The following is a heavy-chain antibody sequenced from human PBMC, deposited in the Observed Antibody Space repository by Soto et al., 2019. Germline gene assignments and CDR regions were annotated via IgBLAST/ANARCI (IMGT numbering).Heavy chain of an antibody. CDR3: AKAVVAASRNYFDS. CDR2: IRGSGGST. CDR1: GFTFNSYA. J-gene: IGHJ4*02. D-gene: IGHD2-15*01. Sequence: GGSLRLSCAASGFTFNSYAMSWVRQAPGKGLEWVSAIRGSGGSTYYADSVKGRFTISRDNSKNTLYLKMNSLRAEDMAVYYCAKAVVAASRNYFDSWGQGTLVTVSS. V-gene: IGHV3-23*01.